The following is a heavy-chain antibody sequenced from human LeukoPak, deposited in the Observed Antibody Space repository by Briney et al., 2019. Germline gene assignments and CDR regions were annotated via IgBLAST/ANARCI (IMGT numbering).Heavy chain of an antibody. V-gene: IGHV4-59*08. D-gene: IGHD3-16*02. CDR2: ISYSESTKYTSS. CDR1: GGSISNYY. J-gene: IGHJ3*02. CDR3: ARTQKMEIGADYVWGTYRSSEYYAFDI. Sequence: PSETLSLTCTVSGGSISNYYWNWIRQPPGKGLEWIGYISYSESTKYTSSNYNPSLNSRVTISLDTSKKNFSLKLSAVTAADTAFYYCARTQKMEIGADYVWGTYRSSEYYAFDIWGHGTMVSVSS.